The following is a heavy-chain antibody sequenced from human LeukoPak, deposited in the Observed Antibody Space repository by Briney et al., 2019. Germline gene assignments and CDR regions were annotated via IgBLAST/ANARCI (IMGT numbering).Heavy chain of an antibody. Sequence: GGSLRLSCAASGFTVSSNYMSWVRQAPGKGLEWVSVIYSGGSTYYADSVKGRFTISRDNSKNTLYLQMNSLRAEDTAVYYCVREDTPATANYWGQGTLVTISS. CDR2: IYSGGST. CDR1: GFTVSSNY. V-gene: IGHV3-53*01. J-gene: IGHJ4*02. D-gene: IGHD2-21*02. CDR3: VREDTPATANY.